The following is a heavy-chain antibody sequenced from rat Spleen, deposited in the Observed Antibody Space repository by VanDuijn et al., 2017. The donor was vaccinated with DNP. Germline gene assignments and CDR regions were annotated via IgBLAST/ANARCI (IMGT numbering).Heavy chain of an antibody. V-gene: IGHV5-7*01. CDR1: GFTFSKFW. D-gene: IGHD1-11*01. CDR3: ARWEGDYFDY. CDR2: ISYDGSST. J-gene: IGHJ2*01. Sequence: EVQLVESGGGLVQPGRSLKLSCVVSGFTFSKFWMTWVRQAPKKGLEWVATISYDGSSTYYRDSVKGRFTISRDNTKSTLYLQMNSLTSEDMATYYCARWEGDYFDYWGQGVMVTVSS.